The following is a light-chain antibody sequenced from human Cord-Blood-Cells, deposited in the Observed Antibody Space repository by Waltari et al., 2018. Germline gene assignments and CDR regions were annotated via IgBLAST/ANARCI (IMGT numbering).Light chain of an antibody. CDR1: QSVSSSY. CDR2: GAS. CDR3: QQYGSSPMYT. Sequence: IVLTQSPGTLSLSPGERATLSSRASQSVSSSYLAWYQQKPGQAPRLLIYGASSRATGIPDRFSGSGSGTDFTLTISRLEPEDFAVYYCQQYGSSPMYTFGQGTKLEIK. J-gene: IGKJ2*01. V-gene: IGKV3-20*01.